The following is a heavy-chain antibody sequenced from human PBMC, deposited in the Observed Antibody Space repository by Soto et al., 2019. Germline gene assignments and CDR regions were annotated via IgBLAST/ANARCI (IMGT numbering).Heavy chain of an antibody. J-gene: IGHJ3*02. CDR3: AKTANGWFSAFDI. V-gene: IGHV3-23*01. CDR2: ISGSGGTT. CDR1: GFTFSSYA. D-gene: IGHD6-19*01. Sequence: EVQLLESGGGLVQTGGSLRLSCAASGFTFSSYAMSWVRQAPGKGLEWVSAISGSGGTTYYADSVKGRFTFSRDNSTNTLYLQMNSLRAEDTAVYYCAKTANGWFSAFDIWGQGTMVTVSS.